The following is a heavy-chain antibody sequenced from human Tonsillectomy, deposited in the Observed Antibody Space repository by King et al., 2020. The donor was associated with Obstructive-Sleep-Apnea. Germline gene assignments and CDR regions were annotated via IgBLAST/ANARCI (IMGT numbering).Heavy chain of an antibody. CDR2: ISSSSSYI. D-gene: IGHD3-3*01. J-gene: IGHJ6*02. V-gene: IGHV3-21*01. CDR3: AGDTPPNYYDFWSGYYSYYYGMDV. CDR1: GFTFSSYS. Sequence: VQLVESGGGLVKPGGSLRLSCAASGFTFSSYSMNWVRQAPGKGLEWVSSISSSSSYIYYADSVKGRLTISRDNAKNSLYLQMNSLRAEDTAVYYCAGDTPPNYYDFWSGYYSYYYGMDVWGQGTTVTVSS.